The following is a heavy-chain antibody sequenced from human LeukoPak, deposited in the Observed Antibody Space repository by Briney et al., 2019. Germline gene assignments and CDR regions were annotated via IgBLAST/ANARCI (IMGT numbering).Heavy chain of an antibody. CDR3: AKDGYDSSGYYSPEYFQH. V-gene: IGHV3-23*01. J-gene: IGHJ1*01. CDR1: GFTFSSYA. CDR2: ISGSGGST. D-gene: IGHD3-22*01. Sequence: GGSLRPSCAASGFTFSSYAMSWVRQAPGKGLEWVSAISGSGGSTYYADSVKGRFTISRDNSKNTLYLQMNSLRAEDTAVYYCAKDGYDSSGYYSPEYFQHWGQGTLVTVSS.